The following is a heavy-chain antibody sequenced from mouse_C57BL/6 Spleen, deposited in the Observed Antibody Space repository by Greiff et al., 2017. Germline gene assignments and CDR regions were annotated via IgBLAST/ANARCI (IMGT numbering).Heavy chain of an antibody. CDR1: GFTFSSYT. CDR2: ISGGGGNT. CDR3: AITTGVYYAMDY. V-gene: IGHV5-9*01. D-gene: IGHD2-12*01. Sequence: EVKLMESGGGLVKPGGSLKLSCAASGFTFSSYTMSWVRQTPEKRLEWVATISGGGGNTYYPDSVKGRFTISRDNAKNTLYLQMSSLRSEDTALYYCAITTGVYYAMDYWGQGTSVTVSS. J-gene: IGHJ4*01.